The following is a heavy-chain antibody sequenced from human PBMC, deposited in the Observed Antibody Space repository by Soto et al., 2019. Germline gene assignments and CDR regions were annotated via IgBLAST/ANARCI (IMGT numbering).Heavy chain of an antibody. Sequence: SETQSLTCTVSGASITTYYLSWIRQPPGKGLEWIGYISYSGSTDYNPSLKSRVTISFDASKNQISLQVRSATATDAAVYYCARDLKEYCSDGKCNWFDPWGQGTLVTVSS. J-gene: IGHJ5*02. CDR1: GASITTYY. CDR2: ISYSGST. V-gene: IGHV4-59*01. D-gene: IGHD2-15*01. CDR3: ARDLKEYCSDGKCNWFDP.